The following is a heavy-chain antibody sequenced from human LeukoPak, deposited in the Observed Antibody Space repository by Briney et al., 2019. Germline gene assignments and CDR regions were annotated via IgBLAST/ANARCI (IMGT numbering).Heavy chain of an antibody. CDR3: IIDGFLQRWFFDY. CDR1: GIAFSKAW. D-gene: IGHD5-18*01. J-gene: IGHJ4*02. CDR2: IKSKTDDGTT. Sequence: GGSLRLSCAASGIAFSKAWMSWVRQAPGKGLEWVGRIKSKTDDGTTDYASPVNGRFIISRDDSKNTLYLQMDSLKTEDTAVYYCIIDGFLQRWFFDYWGQGTLVTVSS. V-gene: IGHV3-15*01.